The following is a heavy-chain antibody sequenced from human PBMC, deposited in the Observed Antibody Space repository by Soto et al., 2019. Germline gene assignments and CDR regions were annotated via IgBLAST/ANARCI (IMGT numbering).Heavy chain of an antibody. Sequence: QITLKESGPTLVKPTQTLTLTCTFSGFSLSTRGAAVGWFRQPPGKALEWLALIYWDADKWYIPSPKSRLTITDDASKNQVVLTRTNMDPVDTATYYCAHRPRGYAYSFDFWGQGTLVTVSS. CDR2: IYWDADK. CDR3: AHRPRGYAYSFDF. V-gene: IGHV2-5*02. J-gene: IGHJ4*02. CDR1: GFSLSTRGAA. D-gene: IGHD5-12*01.